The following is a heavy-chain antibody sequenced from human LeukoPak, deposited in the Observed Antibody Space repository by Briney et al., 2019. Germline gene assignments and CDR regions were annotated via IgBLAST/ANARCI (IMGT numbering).Heavy chain of an antibody. D-gene: IGHD3-9*01. CDR3: ARSYYDILTGYYSAGPFDP. J-gene: IGHJ5*02. CDR2: ITQDGSEK. CDR1: GFTFSSYW. Sequence: GGSRRLSCAASGFTFSSYWMSWVRQAPGKGLEWVANITQDGSEKYYVDSVKGRFTISRDNAKNSLYLQMNSLRAEDTAVYYCARSYYDILTGYYSAGPFDPWGQGTLVTVSS. V-gene: IGHV3-7*01.